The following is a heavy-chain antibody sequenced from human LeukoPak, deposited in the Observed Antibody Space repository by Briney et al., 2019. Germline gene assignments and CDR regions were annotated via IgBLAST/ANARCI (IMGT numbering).Heavy chain of an antibody. CDR2: IWYDGSNK. CDR1: GFTVIRDG. CDR3: ARAGPSRYPLSIAGATDFDY. Sequence: PARSLRLSCPASGFTVIRDGRDELGQAPSKGLKWVAVIWYDGSNKYYADSVKGRFPISRDNSKNTLYLQMNSLRAEDTAVYYCARAGPSRYPLSIAGATDFDYWGQGTLVTVSS. J-gene: IGHJ4*02. D-gene: IGHD1-26*01. V-gene: IGHV3-33*07.